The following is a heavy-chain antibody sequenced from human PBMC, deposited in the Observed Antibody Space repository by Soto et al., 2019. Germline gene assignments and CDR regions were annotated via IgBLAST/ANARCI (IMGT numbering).Heavy chain of an antibody. CDR1: GYSFTSYW. V-gene: IGHV5-10-1*01. D-gene: IGHD3-22*01. CDR2: IDPSDSYT. CDR3: ARHPRLHYYDSSLDY. J-gene: IGHJ4*02. Sequence: PGESLKISCKGSGYSFTSYWISWVRQMPGKGLEWMGRIDPSDSYTNYSPSFQGHVTISADKSISTAYLQWSSLKASDTAMYYCARHPRLHYYDSSLDYWGQGTLVTVSS.